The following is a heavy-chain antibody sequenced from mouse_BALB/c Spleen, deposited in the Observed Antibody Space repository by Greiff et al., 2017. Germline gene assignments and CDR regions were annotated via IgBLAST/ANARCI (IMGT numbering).Heavy chain of an antibody. D-gene: IGHD2-10*02. CDR1: GFTFSNYW. V-gene: IGHV6-6*02. J-gene: IGHJ3*01. CDR2: IRLKSNNYAT. CDR3: TQYGNYVWFAY. Sequence: EVKLVESGGGLVQPGGSMKLSCVASGFTFSNYWMNWVRQSPEKGLEWVAEIRLKSNNYATHYAESVKGRFTISRDDSKSSVYLQMNNLRAEDTGIYYCTQYGNYVWFAYWGQGTLVTVSA.